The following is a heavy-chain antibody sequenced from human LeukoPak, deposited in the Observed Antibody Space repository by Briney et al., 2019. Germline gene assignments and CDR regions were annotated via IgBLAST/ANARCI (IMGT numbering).Heavy chain of an antibody. Sequence: ASVKDSCKTSGYSFNIYEINWVRQATGQGLEWMGWVNPNSGDTDYAQKFQGRLTMTRNTSISTAYMELSGLRLEDTAVYYCSRGPRFEPWGQGTQVTVSS. CDR3: SRGPRFEP. CDR2: VNPNSGDT. V-gene: IGHV1-8*01. J-gene: IGHJ5*02. CDR1: GYSFNIYE.